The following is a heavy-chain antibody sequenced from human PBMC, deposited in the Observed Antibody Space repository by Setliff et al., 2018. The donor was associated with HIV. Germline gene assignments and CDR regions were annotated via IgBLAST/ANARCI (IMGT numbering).Heavy chain of an antibody. D-gene: IGHD2-15*01. Sequence: ASVKVSCKASGYTFTSYGISWVRQAPGQGLEWMGWISAYNGYTNYAQKLQGRVTMTTDTSTSTAYMELRSLRSDDTAVYYCARDIVVVVAAPDAFDIWGQGTMVTVSS. CDR2: ISAYNGYT. V-gene: IGHV1-18*01. CDR1: GYTFTSYG. CDR3: ARDIVVVVAAPDAFDI. J-gene: IGHJ3*02.